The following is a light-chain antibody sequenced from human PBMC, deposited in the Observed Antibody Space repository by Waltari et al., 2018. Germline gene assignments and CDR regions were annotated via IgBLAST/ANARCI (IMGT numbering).Light chain of an antibody. CDR3: GSYTSSTTLA. CDR1: SSDVGGYDY. CDR2: DVS. J-gene: IGLJ1*01. V-gene: IGLV2-14*03. Sequence: QSALTQPASVSGSPGPSITISCPGTSSDVGGYDYVSWYQQHPGKAPKLILYDVSNRPLEVSHHFSGSKSGNTASLTISGLQADDEAEYYCGSYTSSTTLAFGTGTKVTVL.